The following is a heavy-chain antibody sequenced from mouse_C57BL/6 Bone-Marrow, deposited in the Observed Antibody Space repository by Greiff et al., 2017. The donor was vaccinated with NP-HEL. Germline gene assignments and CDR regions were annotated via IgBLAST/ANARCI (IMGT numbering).Heavy chain of an antibody. D-gene: IGHD2-1*01. Sequence: EVQVVESGEGLVKPGGSLKLSCAASGFTFSSYAMSWVRQTPEKRLEWVAYISSGGDYIYYADTVKGRFTISRDNARNTLYLQMSSLKSEDTAMYYCTREVYFYWYFDVWGTGTTVTVSS. CDR2: ISSGGDYI. CDR3: TREVYFYWYFDV. J-gene: IGHJ1*03. V-gene: IGHV5-9-1*02. CDR1: GFTFSSYA.